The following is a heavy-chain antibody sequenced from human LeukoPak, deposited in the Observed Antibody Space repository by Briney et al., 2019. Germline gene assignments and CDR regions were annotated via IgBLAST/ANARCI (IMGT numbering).Heavy chain of an antibody. Sequence: ASVKVSCKASGYTFTSYGISWVRQAPGQGLEWMGWISAYNGNTNYAQKLQGRVTMTTDTSTSTAHMELRSLRSDDTAVYYCARDRPIPRIVGDVNRHFDYWGQGTLVTVSS. J-gene: IGHJ4*02. D-gene: IGHD1-26*01. CDR2: ISAYNGNT. CDR3: ARDRPIPRIVGDVNRHFDY. CDR1: GYTFTSYG. V-gene: IGHV1-18*01.